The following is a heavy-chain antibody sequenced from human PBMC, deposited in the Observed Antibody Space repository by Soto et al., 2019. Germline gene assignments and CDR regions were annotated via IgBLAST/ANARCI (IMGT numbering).Heavy chain of an antibody. CDR3: ARRVQILGPHYYFDY. V-gene: IGHV3-7*01. J-gene: IGHJ4*02. CDR2: IKQDGSEK. D-gene: IGHD5-18*01. CDR1: GFSFSSYC. Sequence: PGGSLRLSCAASGFSFSSYCMTWVRQAPGKGLEWVADIKQDGSEKYYVDSVKDRFTISRDNAQSSLFLEMNSLRAEDTAVYYCARRVQILGPHYYFDYWGQGTLVTVSS.